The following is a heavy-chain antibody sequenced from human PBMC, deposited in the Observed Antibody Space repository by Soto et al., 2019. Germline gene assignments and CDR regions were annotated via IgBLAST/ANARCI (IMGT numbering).Heavy chain of an antibody. Sequence: QVQLVESGGGVVQPGGSLRLSCEASGFSFSTYGMHWVRQAPGKGLEWVAVISHDGSSEFYVDSVKGRFTISRDNAKKMLYVQMNSLRAEDTAVYYCAKDSARHSWYGWGPDYWGQGTLVTVSS. D-gene: IGHD3-16*01. V-gene: IGHV3-30*18. CDR2: ISHDGSSE. CDR1: GFSFSTYG. CDR3: AKDSARHSWYGWGPDY. J-gene: IGHJ4*02.